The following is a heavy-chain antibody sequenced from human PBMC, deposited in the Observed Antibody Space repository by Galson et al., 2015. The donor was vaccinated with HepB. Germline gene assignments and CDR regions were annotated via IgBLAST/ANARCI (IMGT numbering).Heavy chain of an antibody. CDR2: ISSSSSYI. D-gene: IGHD2-15*01. Sequence: SLRLSCAASGFTFSSYSMNWVRQAPGKGLEWVSSISSSSSYIYYADSVKGRFTISRDNAKNSLYLQMNSLRAEDTAVYYCARGADYCSGGSCYVAPFSYYMDVWGKGTTVTVSS. J-gene: IGHJ6*03. CDR1: GFTFSSYS. V-gene: IGHV3-21*01. CDR3: ARGADYCSGGSCYVAPFSYYMDV.